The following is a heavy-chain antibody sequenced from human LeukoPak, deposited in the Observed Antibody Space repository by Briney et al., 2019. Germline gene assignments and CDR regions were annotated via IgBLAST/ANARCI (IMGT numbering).Heavy chain of an antibody. D-gene: IGHD4-17*01. CDR2: IGSSSSTI. Sequence: GGSLRLSCAASGFTFSSYSMNWVRQAPGKGLEWVSYIGSSSSTIYYADSVKGRFTISRDNAKNSLYLQMNSLRDEDTAVYYCARASDYGDYGGGLDYWGQGTLVTVSS. J-gene: IGHJ4*02. CDR1: GFTFSSYS. CDR3: ARASDYGDYGGGLDY. V-gene: IGHV3-48*02.